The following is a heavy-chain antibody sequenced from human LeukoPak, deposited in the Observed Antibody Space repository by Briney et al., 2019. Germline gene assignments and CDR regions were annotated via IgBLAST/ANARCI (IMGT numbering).Heavy chain of an antibody. CDR2: ISSSSSTI. V-gene: IGHV3-48*02. Sequence: PGGSLRLSCAASGFTFSSYSMNWVRQAPGKGLEWVSYISSSSSTIYYADSVKGRFTISRDNAKNSLYLQMNSLRDEDTAVYYCALPCGGDCYSEISEGAFDIWGQGTMVTVSS. D-gene: IGHD2-21*02. J-gene: IGHJ3*02. CDR1: GFTFSSYS. CDR3: ALPCGGDCYSEISEGAFDI.